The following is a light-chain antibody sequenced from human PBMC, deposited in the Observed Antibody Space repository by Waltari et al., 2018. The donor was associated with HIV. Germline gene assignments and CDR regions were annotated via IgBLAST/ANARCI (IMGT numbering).Light chain of an antibody. CDR2: EVT. Sequence: QSALTQPASVSASPGQSIAISCTGISSAFGNYNLVSWFQHHPGKAPRLLIYEVTKRPSGVSDRFSGSKSGNTASLTISGLQAEDDADYYCCSYSGGPAWLFGGGTKLTVL. J-gene: IGLJ3*02. V-gene: IGLV2-23*02. CDR3: CSYSGGPAWL. CDR1: SSAFGNYNL.